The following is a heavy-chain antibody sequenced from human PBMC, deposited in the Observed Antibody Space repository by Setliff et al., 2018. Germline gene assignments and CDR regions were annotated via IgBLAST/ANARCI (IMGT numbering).Heavy chain of an antibody. CDR3: ARTRSVILNWFDP. CDR1: GYNFANYW. CDR2: IYPDDSDS. D-gene: IGHD4-4*01. Sequence: PGESLKISCRASGYNFANYWIGWVRQVPGKGLEWMAIIYPDDSDSRHSPSFRGQVTVSADKSINTAYLQWSSLKASDTAMYYCARTRSVILNWFDPWGQGTLVTVSS. J-gene: IGHJ5*02. V-gene: IGHV5-51*01.